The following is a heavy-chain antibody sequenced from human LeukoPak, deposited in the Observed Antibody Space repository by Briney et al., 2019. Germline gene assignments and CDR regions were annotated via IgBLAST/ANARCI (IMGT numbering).Heavy chain of an antibody. CDR1: GGSFSGYY. CDR3: ARGAKVASYYFDY. Sequence: PSETLSLTCAVYGGSFSGYYWSWIRQPPGKGLEWIGEINHSGSTNYNPSLKSRVTISVDTSKNQFPLKLSSVTAADTAVYYCARGAKVASYYFDYWGQGTLVTVSS. J-gene: IGHJ4*02. D-gene: IGHD2-15*01. V-gene: IGHV4-34*01. CDR2: INHSGST.